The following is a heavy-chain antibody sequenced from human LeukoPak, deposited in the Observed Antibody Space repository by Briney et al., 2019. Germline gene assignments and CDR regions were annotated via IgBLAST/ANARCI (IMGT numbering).Heavy chain of an antibody. CDR2: INQDGSET. V-gene: IGHV3-7*01. J-gene: IGHJ4*02. D-gene: IGHD1-14*01. CDR3: ARDSYRALEY. CDR1: GXXFXSHW. Sequence: GGXXXXXXAGXGXXFXSHWMNXVRQAPGKGLEWVAHINQDGSETYYVDSVKGRFTISRDNAKNSLYLQMHSLRAEDTAVYYCARDSYRALEYWGQGTLVTVS.